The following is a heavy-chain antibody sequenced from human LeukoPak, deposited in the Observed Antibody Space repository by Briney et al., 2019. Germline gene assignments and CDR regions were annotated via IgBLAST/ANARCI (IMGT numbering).Heavy chain of an antibody. CDR3: ARLATRIDYYYYDGAV. J-gene: IGHJ6*03. V-gene: IGHV5-51*01. CDR2: IYPGDSDT. D-gene: IGHD3-3*02. CDR1: GYSFTSYW. Sequence: GESLKISCKGSGYSFTSYWIGWVRQMPGKGLEWMGIIYPGDSDTRYSPSFQGQVTISADKSISTAYLQWSSLKASDTAMYYCARLATRIDYYYYDGAVRGKGTTVTVSS.